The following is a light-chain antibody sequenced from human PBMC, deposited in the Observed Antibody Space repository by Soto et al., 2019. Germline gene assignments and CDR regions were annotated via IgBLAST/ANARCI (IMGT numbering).Light chain of an antibody. Sequence: EIVMTQSPATLSVSPGERATLSCRASQSVGSDLAWYQQKPGRTPSLLIYDVSTRATGIPDRFSGSGSGTEFTLTISSLQSEDFAVYYCQQYNSWPLTFGGGTKVEIK. CDR2: DVS. CDR1: QSVGSD. V-gene: IGKV3-15*01. CDR3: QQYNSWPLT. J-gene: IGKJ4*02.